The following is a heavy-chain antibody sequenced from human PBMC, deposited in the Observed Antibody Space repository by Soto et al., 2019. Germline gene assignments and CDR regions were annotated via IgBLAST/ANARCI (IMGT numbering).Heavy chain of an antibody. CDR1: GDSISSYY. Sequence: SETLSLTCTVSGDSISSYYWSWIRQPPGKGLEWIGYISHSGSTNYKASLESRVNISLDTSKNSLALRLDSVTAADTAVYYCARGRKVEQWVSSGRGGGMDVWGQGTTVTVS. J-gene: IGHJ6*02. V-gene: IGHV4-59*01. CDR3: ARGRKVEQWVSSGRGGGMDV. CDR2: ISHSGST. D-gene: IGHD6-19*01.